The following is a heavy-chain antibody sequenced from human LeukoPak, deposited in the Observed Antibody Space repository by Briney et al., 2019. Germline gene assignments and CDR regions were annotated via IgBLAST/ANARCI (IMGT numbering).Heavy chain of an antibody. CDR2: AHYNGEI. V-gene: IGHV4-59*08. J-gene: IGHJ3*02. CDR3: ARQPGGTAAFDI. Sequence: SETLSLTCTVSGASIDSYYWSWIRQPPGKGLEWIGYAHYNGEIKYNPSLKSRLTISVDTSKNEVSLVLTSVTAADTALYYCARQPGGTAAFDIRAQGTMVTVSA. D-gene: IGHD6-13*01. CDR1: GASIDSYY.